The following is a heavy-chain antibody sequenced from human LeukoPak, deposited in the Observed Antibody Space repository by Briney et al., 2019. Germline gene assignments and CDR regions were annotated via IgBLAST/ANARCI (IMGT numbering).Heavy chain of an antibody. Sequence: PSEILSLTCTVSGGSISSGDYYWSWIRQPPGKGLEWIGYIYYSGSTYYNPSLKSRVTISVDTSKNQFSLKLSSVTAADTAVYYCARGYGDYYYYGMDVWGKGTTVTVSS. J-gene: IGHJ6*04. CDR1: GGSISSGDYY. CDR3: ARGYGDYYYYGMDV. D-gene: IGHD4-17*01. CDR2: IYYSGST. V-gene: IGHV4-30-4*01.